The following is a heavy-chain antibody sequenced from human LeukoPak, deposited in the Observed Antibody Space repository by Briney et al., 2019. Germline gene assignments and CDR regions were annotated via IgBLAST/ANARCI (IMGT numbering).Heavy chain of an antibody. CDR2: INHSGST. CDR3: AVRGGWSPYYYDSSGPPGDYMDV. CDR1: GGSFSGYY. D-gene: IGHD3-22*01. Sequence: SETLSLTCAVYGGSFSGYYWSWIRQPPGKGLEWIGEINHSGSTNYNPSLKSRVTISVDTSKNQFSLKLSSVTAADTAVYYCAVRGGWSPYYYDSSGPPGDYMDVWGKGTTVTVSS. J-gene: IGHJ6*03. V-gene: IGHV4-34*01.